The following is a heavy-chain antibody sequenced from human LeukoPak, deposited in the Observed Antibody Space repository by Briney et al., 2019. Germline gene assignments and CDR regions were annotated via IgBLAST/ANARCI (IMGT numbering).Heavy chain of an antibody. CDR3: AKNSGYNWQYFFDY. Sequence: PGGSLRLSCAASGFTFSSYGMHWVRQAPGKGLEWVAVIWYDGSNKYYADSVKGRFTISRDNSKNTLYLQMNSLRAEDVAVYFCAKNSGYNWQYFFDYWGQGTLVTVSS. D-gene: IGHD6-25*01. J-gene: IGHJ4*02. CDR1: GFTFSSYG. V-gene: IGHV3-33*03. CDR2: IWYDGSNK.